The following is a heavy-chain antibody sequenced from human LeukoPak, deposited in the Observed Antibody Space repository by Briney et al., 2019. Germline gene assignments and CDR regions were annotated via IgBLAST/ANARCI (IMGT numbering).Heavy chain of an antibody. Sequence: ASVKVSCKASGYTFTGYYMHWVRQAPGQGLEWMGWISAYNGNTNYAQKLQGRVTMTTDTSTSTAYMELRSLRSDDTAVYYCARVGCSYSYVDYWGQGTLVTVSS. V-gene: IGHV1-18*04. D-gene: IGHD5-18*01. CDR2: ISAYNGNT. J-gene: IGHJ4*02. CDR3: ARVGCSYSYVDY. CDR1: GYTFTGYY.